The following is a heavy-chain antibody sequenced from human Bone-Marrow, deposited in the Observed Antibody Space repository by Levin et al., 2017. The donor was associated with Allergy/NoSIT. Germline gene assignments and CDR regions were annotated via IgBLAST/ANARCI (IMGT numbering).Heavy chain of an antibody. CDR3: ARYHLIAGVDN. Sequence: GGSLRLSCAGSGFSVSGNSMTWVRQAPGKGLEWVSVIYIGGTTKYADSVKGRFTISRDNSKNTVDLQINSLRAEDTAVYYCARYHLIAGVDNWGQGTLVTVSS. J-gene: IGHJ4*02. CDR1: GFSVSGNS. CDR2: IYIGGTT. D-gene: IGHD6-13*01. V-gene: IGHV3-53*01.